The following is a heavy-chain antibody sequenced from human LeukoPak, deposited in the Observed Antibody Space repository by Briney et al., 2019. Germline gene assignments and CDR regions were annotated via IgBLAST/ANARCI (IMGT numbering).Heavy chain of an antibody. J-gene: IGHJ4*02. CDR1: GYTFTNYY. CDR2: INPSGGST. CDR3: ARLTTVTTGHPYYFDY. V-gene: IGHV1-46*01. D-gene: IGHD4-17*01. Sequence: ASVKVSCKASGYTFTNYYIHWVRQAPGQGLECMGIINPSGGSTSYAQKFQGRVTMTRDMSTSTAYLQWSSLKASDTAMYYCARLTTVTTGHPYYFDYWGQGTLVTVSS.